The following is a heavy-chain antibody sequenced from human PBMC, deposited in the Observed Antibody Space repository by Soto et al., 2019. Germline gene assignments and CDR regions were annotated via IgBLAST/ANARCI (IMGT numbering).Heavy chain of an antibody. CDR2: INHRGSA. CDR3: ARNKSTGHFYY. V-gene: IGHV4-34*01. D-gene: IGHD2-8*02. Sequence: SGSLSLPCAPYGRGFRSYYSTWFRPPPRTGLEWIEKINHRGSANYTPSLKSRVTISGDTSKNQSYLKLTSVSAADTAVYYCARNKSTGHFYYRGQKSRVTVSS. CDR1: GRGFRSYY. J-gene: IGHJ4*02.